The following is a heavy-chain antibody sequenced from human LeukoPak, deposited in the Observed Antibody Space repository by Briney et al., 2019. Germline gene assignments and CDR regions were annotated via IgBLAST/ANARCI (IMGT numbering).Heavy chain of an antibody. Sequence: GGSLRLSCAASGSTFSDYYMSWIRQAPGKGLEWVSYISSSSSYTNYADSVKGRFTISRDNAKNSLYLQMNSLRAEDTAVYYCARVRSRGVIIDWGQGTLVTVSS. CDR3: ARVRSRGVIID. D-gene: IGHD3-10*01. J-gene: IGHJ4*02. CDR2: ISSSSSYT. CDR1: GSTFSDYY. V-gene: IGHV3-11*06.